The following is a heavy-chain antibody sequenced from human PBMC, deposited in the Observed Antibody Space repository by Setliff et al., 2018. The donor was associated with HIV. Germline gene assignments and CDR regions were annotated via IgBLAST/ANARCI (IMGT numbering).Heavy chain of an antibody. V-gene: IGHV4-59*11. CDR2: IHYSGST. J-gene: IGHJ4*02. D-gene: IGHD3-10*01. CDR1: GGSISSHY. Sequence: SETLSLTCTVSGGSISSHYWSWIRQPPGKGLEWIGSIHYSGSTNYNPSLKSRVTISVDTSKNQFSLKLSSVTAADTALYFCAREAYFFASGTYYFGSWGQGTLVTVSS. CDR3: AREAYFFASGTYYFGS.